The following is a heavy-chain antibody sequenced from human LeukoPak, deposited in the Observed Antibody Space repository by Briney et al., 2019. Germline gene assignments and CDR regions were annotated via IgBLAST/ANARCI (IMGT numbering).Heavy chain of an antibody. CDR2: IYYSGST. J-gene: IGHJ5*02. Sequence: SETLSLTCTVSGGSISSYYWSWIRQPPGKGLEWIGYIYYSGSTNYNPSLKSQVTISVDTSKNQFSLKLSSVTAADTAVYYCARTSSGSYYSWFDPWGQGTLVTVSS. CDR1: GGSISSYY. D-gene: IGHD1-26*01. V-gene: IGHV4-59*01. CDR3: ARTSSGSYYSWFDP.